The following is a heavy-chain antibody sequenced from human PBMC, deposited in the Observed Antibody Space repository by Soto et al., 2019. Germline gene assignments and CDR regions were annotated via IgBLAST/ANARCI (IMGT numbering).Heavy chain of an antibody. CDR3: ARVTLTFRVDS. CDR1: GGSVTSGSYY. D-gene: IGHD1-20*01. Sequence: SETLSLTCTVSGGSVTSGSYYWSWIRQPPGKGLEWVGYIYYSASSTYNPSLKSRVTISVDTSKNQFSLKLTSVTAADTAMYYCARVTLTFRVDSWGQGTLVTVSS. J-gene: IGHJ4*02. CDR2: IYYSASS. V-gene: IGHV4-61*01.